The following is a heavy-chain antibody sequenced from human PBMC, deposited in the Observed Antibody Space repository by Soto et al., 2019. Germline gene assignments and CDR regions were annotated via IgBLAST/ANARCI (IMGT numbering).Heavy chain of an antibody. D-gene: IGHD6-19*01. CDR1: GNTLAADY. CDR3: ARAEYSSGWYLIDY. Sequence: ASVNVSCKAAGNTLAADYIHWVIQAPVQVLDWMGWINPNNGVTNYAQNFQGRVTMTRDTSISTAYMEMIRLRSDDTAVYYCARAEYSSGWYLIDYWGQGTLVTVSS. J-gene: IGHJ4*02. CDR2: INPNNGVT. V-gene: IGHV1-2*02.